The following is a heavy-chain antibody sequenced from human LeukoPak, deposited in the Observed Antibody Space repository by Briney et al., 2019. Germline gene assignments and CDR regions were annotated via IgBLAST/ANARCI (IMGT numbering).Heavy chain of an antibody. V-gene: IGHV6-1*01. CDR3: ARESSYGSGSYDAFDI. D-gene: IGHD3-10*01. Sequence: SQTLSLSCAISGDRVSSNSAAWNWIRQSPSRGLEWLGRTYYRSKWYNDYAVSVQSRITINPDTSKNQFSLQLNFVTPEDTAVYYCARESSYGSGSYDAFDIWGQGTMVTVSS. CDR2: TYYRSKWYN. J-gene: IGHJ3*02. CDR1: GDRVSSNSAA.